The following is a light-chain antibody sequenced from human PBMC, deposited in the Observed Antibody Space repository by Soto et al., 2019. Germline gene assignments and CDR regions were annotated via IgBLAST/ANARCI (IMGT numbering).Light chain of an antibody. CDR3: QYHTDWPPYT. J-gene: IGKJ2*01. V-gene: IGKV3-11*02. CDR1: QSVGRY. Sequence: EMVLTQSPATLSLSPGDRATLSCRASQSVGRYFAWYQQRPGQAPRLLSYDSSNRVTGIPARFSGNGSGRDFTLTISSLEPEDFAVHYCQYHTDWPPYTFGQGTTLEI. CDR2: DSS.